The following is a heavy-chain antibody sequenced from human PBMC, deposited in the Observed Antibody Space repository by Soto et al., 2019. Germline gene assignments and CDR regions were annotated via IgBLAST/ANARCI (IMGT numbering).Heavy chain of an antibody. V-gene: IGHV1-2*04. CDR3: ARDGLGSVDTAMGGFNYYGMDV. CDR1: GYTFTGYY. CDR2: INPNSGGT. Sequence: GASVKVSCKASGYTFTGYYMHWVRQAPGQGLEWMGWINPNSGGTNYAQKFQGWVTMTRDTSISTAYMELSRLRSDDTAVYYCARDGLGSVDTAMGGFNYYGMDVWGQGTTVTVSS. D-gene: IGHD5-18*01. J-gene: IGHJ6*02.